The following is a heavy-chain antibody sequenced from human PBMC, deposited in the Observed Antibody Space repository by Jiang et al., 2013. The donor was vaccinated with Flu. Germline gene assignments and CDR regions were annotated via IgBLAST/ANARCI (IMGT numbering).Heavy chain of an antibody. CDR3: ARQDDSSAYYQVGDY. Sequence: GAEVKKPGESLKISCKGSGYSFTSYWIGWVRQMPGKGLEWMGIIYPIDSDTRYSPSFHGQVTISVDKSISTAYLQWSSLKASDTAMYYCARQDDSSAYYQVGDYWGQGTLVTVSS. CDR1: GYSFTSYW. V-gene: IGHV5-51*01. J-gene: IGHJ4*02. D-gene: IGHD3-22*01. CDR2: IYPIDSDT.